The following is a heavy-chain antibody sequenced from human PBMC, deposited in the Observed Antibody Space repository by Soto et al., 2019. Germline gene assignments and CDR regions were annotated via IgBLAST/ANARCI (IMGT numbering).Heavy chain of an antibody. J-gene: IGHJ6*02. CDR3: ARADTDYYYYYGMDV. V-gene: IGHV4-59*01. CDR2: IYYSGST. CDR1: GGSISSYY. Sequence: SETLSLTCTVPGGSISSYYWSWIRQPPGKGLEWIGYIYYSGSTNYNPSLKSRVTISVDTSKNQFSLKLSSVTAADTAVYYCARADTDYYYYYGMDVWGQGTTVTVSS.